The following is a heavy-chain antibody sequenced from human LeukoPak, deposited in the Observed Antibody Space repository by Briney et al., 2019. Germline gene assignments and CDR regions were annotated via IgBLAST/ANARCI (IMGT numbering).Heavy chain of an antibody. Sequence: SETLSLTCTVSGGSISSGTYSWSWIRQHPGKGLEWIGYMYYSGSTYYNPSLKSRVTISVDTSKNQFSLKLSSVTAADTAVYYCARTCSGGSCQTLDAFDIWGQGTMVTVSS. V-gene: IGHV4-31*03. J-gene: IGHJ3*02. D-gene: IGHD2-15*01. CDR2: MYYSGST. CDR1: GGSISSGTYS. CDR3: ARTCSGGSCQTLDAFDI.